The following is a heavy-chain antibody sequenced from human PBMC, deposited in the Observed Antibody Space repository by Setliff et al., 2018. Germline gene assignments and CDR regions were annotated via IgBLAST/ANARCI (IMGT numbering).Heavy chain of an antibody. V-gene: IGHV1-18*04. CDR1: GYTFISYY. J-gene: IGHJ6*03. CDR2: ISAYNGNT. D-gene: IGHD3-3*01. CDR3: ARGFSKFYYYYYYYMDV. Sequence: GASVKVSCKASGYTFISYYMHWVRQAPGQGLEWMGWISAYNGNTNYAQKLQGRVTMTTDTSTSTAYMELRSLRSDDTAVYYCARGFSKFYYYYYYYMDVWGKGTTVTVSS.